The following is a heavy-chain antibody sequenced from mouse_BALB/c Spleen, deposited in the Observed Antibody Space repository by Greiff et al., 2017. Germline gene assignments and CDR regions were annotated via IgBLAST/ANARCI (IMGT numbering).Heavy chain of an antibody. D-gene: IGHD2-4*01. Sequence: EVKLQESGPGLVKPSQSLSLTCSVTGYSITSGYYWNWIRQFPGNKLEWMGYISYDGSNNYNPSLKNRISITRDTSKNQFFLKLNSVTTEDTATYYCARDSYDYDRFAYWGQGTLVTVSA. CDR3: ARDSYDYDRFAY. CDR2: ISYDGSN. J-gene: IGHJ3*01. V-gene: IGHV3-6*02. CDR1: GYSITSGYY.